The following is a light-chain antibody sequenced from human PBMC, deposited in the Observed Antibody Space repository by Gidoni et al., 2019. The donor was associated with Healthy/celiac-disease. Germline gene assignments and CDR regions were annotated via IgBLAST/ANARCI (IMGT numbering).Light chain of an antibody. CDR2: WAS. V-gene: IGKV4-1*01. J-gene: IGKJ2*01. Sequence: DIVMTQSPDSMAVSLGERATINCKPSQSVLYSSNNKNYLAWYQQKPGQPPKLLICWASTRESGVPDRFSGSGSGTDFTLTISSLQAEDVAVYYCQQYYSTPQTFGQGTKLEIK. CDR3: QQYYSTPQT. CDR1: QSVLYSSNNKNY.